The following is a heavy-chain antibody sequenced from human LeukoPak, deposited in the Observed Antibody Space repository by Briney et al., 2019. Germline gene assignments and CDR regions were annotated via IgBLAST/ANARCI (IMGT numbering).Heavy chain of an antibody. CDR3: ARTYGSGTYYFDY. D-gene: IGHD3-10*01. CDR1: GYTFTSYY. CDR2: INPSGGST. J-gene: IGHJ4*02. Sequence: VASVKVSCKASGYTFTSYYVHWVRQAPGQGLEWMGIINPSGGSTSYAQKFQGRVTMTRDTSTGTVYMELSSLRSEDTAVYYCARTYGSGTYYFDYWGQGTLVTVSS. V-gene: IGHV1-46*01.